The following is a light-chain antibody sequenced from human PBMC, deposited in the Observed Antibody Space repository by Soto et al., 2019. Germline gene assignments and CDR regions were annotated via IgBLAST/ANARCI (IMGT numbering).Light chain of an antibody. CDR3: QQTYTTPEIT. CDR1: QSISNY. J-gene: IGKJ5*01. V-gene: IGKV1-39*01. Sequence: DIQMTQSPSSLSASVGDGVTIXXRASQSISNYLNWYQQKPGKAPKLXXYATSSMQSGVPSRFSGSGYGTDFTLTISSLQPEDFAIYYCQQTYTTPEITFGQGTRLEIK. CDR2: ATS.